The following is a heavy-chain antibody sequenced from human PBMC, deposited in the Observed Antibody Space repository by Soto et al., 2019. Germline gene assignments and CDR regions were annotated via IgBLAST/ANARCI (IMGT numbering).Heavy chain of an antibody. D-gene: IGHD6-19*01. CDR3: ARDLRIAVAGWFDY. V-gene: IGHV1-18*01. CDR2: ISAYNGNT. J-gene: IGHJ4*02. CDR1: GYTFTSYG. Sequence: QVQLVQSGAEVKKPGASVKVSCKASGYTFTSYGISWVRQAPGQGLEWMGWISAYNGNTNYAQKLQGRVTMTTDTXMSTAYMELRSMRSDDTAVYYGARDLRIAVAGWFDYWGQGTLVTVSS.